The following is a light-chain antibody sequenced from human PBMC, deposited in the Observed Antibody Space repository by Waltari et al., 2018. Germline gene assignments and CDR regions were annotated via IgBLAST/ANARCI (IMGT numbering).Light chain of an antibody. CDR2: WAS. Sequence: DIVMTQSPDSLAVSLGERATINCKSSQSVLYSSNNKNYLAWYQKKPGQPPKLRIYWASTRESGVPDRFSGSGSGTDFTLTISSLQAEDVAVYYCQQHYSSPKYTFGQGTKLE. V-gene: IGKV4-1*01. CDR3: QQHYSSPKYT. J-gene: IGKJ2*01. CDR1: QSVLYSSNNKNY.